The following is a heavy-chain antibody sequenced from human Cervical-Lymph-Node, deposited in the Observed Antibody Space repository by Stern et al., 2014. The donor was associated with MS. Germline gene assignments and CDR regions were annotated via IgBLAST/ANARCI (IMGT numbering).Heavy chain of an antibody. CDR1: GFTFTSSA. CDR2: IVVGSGNK. CDR3: AAEPMYYSDSVGALDI. V-gene: IGHV1-58*01. D-gene: IGHD3-22*01. Sequence: QLVESGPEVKKPGTSVKVSCKASGFTFTSSAVQWVRQARGQRLEWIGWIVVGSGNKNTAQKFPEKVTITRDMSTSTAYMELSSLRSEDTAVYYCAAEPMYYSDSVGALDIWGQGTMVTVSS. J-gene: IGHJ3*02.